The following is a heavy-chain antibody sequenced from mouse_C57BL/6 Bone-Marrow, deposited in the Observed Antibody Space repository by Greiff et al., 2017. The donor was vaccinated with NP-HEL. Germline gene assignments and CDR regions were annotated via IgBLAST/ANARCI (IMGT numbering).Heavy chain of an antibody. V-gene: IGHV7-1*01. CDR1: GFTFSDFY. J-gene: IGHJ3*01. Sequence: EVKVVESGGGLVQSGRSLRLSCATSGFTFSDFYMEWVRQAPGKGLEWIAASRNKANDYTTEYSASVKGRFIVSRDTSQSILYLQMNALRAEDTAIYYCARDAGYPLDYWGQGTLVTVSA. D-gene: IGHD2-2*01. CDR2: SRNKANDYTT. CDR3: ARDAGYPLDY.